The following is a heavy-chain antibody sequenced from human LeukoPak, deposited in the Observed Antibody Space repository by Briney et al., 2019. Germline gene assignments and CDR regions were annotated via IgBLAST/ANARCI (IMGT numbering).Heavy chain of an antibody. CDR3: AYCGGGGCAGPTRYNWFDP. CDR2: IYYSGTT. V-gene: IGHV4-39*07. D-gene: IGHD2-15*01. Sequence: PSATLSLTCTVSGHSISNSRHYWGWIRQSPGKGLEWIGTIYYSGTTYYNPSLKSRITISVDTAKNQFSLSLSSVTAADTARYYCAYCGGGGCAGPTRYNWFDPWGQGTLVTVSS. CDR1: GHSISNSRHY. J-gene: IGHJ5*02.